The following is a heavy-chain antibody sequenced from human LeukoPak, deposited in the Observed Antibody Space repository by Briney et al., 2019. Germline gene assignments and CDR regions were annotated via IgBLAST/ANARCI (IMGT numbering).Heavy chain of an antibody. Sequence: GGSLRLSCAASGFTFSSYAVSWVRKAPGTGLEWVSAISGSCGSTYYADSVKGRFTISRDNSKNTLYLQMNSLRAEDTAVYYCAKKVRRELSLLFDYWGQGTLVTVSS. CDR3: AKKVRRELSLLFDY. D-gene: IGHD3-16*02. J-gene: IGHJ4*02. CDR1: GFTFSSYA. CDR2: ISGSCGST. V-gene: IGHV3-23*01.